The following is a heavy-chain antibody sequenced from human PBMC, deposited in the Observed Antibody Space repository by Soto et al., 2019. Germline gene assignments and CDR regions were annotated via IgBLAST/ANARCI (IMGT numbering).Heavy chain of an antibody. CDR2: IIPISGTA. D-gene: IGHD2-2*02. Sequence: GASVKVSCKASGGTFSSYAISWVRQAPGQGLEWMGGIIPISGTANYAQKFQGRVTITADESTSTAYMELSSLRSEDTAVYYCARELPNCSSTSCYKGPFDYWGQGTLVTVSS. V-gene: IGHV1-69*13. CDR1: GGTFSSYA. CDR3: ARELPNCSSTSCYKGPFDY. J-gene: IGHJ4*02.